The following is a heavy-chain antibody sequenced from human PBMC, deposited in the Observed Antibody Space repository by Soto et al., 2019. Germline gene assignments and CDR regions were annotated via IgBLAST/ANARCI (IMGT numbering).Heavy chain of an antibody. V-gene: IGHV3-74*01. J-gene: IGHJ4*02. D-gene: IGHD3-10*01. CDR3: TRGPRPISTGTGAY. CDR1: GFIFKMYW. Sequence: LSLSCAASGFIFKMYWMHWVRQSPGKGLVWISRIYNDGTYSDYADSVRGRSTISRDNVNDTLYLQMNNLRAEDSGLYYCTRGPRPISTGTGAYWGQGTQVTVSS. CDR2: IYNDGTYS.